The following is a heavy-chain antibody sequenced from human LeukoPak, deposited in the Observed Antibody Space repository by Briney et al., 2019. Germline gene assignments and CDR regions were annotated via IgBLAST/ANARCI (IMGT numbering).Heavy chain of an antibody. Sequence: GESLKISCEASGHTFTNSWIAWVRQKPGKGPEWMGLIYPDDSDTRYNPSFQGQVIISADKSTSTAYLQWSSLKASDTAMYYCARSAGHCSDGLCYAYNWFDLWGQGTLVTVSS. CDR2: IYPDDSDT. V-gene: IGHV5-51*01. J-gene: IGHJ5*02. D-gene: IGHD2-8*01. CDR1: GHTFTNSW. CDR3: ARSAGHCSDGLCYAYNWFDL.